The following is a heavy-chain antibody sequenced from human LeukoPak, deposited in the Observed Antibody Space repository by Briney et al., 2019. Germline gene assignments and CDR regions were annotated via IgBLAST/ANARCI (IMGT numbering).Heavy chain of an antibody. J-gene: IGHJ4*02. Sequence: SQTLSLTCTVSGGSISSYYWSWIRQPPGRGLEWIGYVYYSGSTNYNSSLKSRVTISVDTSKNQFSLNLRSVTAADTAVYYCARHGGGTYLQYWGQGALVIVSA. D-gene: IGHD1-26*01. CDR2: VYYSGST. CDR1: GGSISSYY. V-gene: IGHV4-59*08. CDR3: ARHGGGTYLQY.